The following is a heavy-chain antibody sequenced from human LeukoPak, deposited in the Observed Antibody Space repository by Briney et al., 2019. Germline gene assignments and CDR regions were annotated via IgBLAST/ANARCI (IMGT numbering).Heavy chain of an antibody. Sequence: SETLSLTCTVSGGSISSSSYYWGWIRQPPGKGLEWIGSIYYSGSTYYNPSLKSRVTISVDTSKNQFSLKLSSVTAADTAVYYCAREVDRVVARGTFDYWGQGTLVTVSS. CDR3: AREVDRVVARGTFDY. V-gene: IGHV4-39*07. D-gene: IGHD2-2*01. CDR1: GGSISSSSYY. J-gene: IGHJ4*02. CDR2: IYYSGST.